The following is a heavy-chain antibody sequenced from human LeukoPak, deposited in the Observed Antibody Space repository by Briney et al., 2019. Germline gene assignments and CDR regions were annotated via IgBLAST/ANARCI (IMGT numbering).Heavy chain of an antibody. CDR1: GGSISSGVYY. CDR3: ARGVYGGSGDCYFDL. V-gene: IGHV4-31*03. Sequence: SQTLSLTCTVSGGSISSGVYYWSWIRQHPGKGLGWIGYIYYSGSTYYNPSLKSRLTISVDTSESQFSLKLSSVTAADTAVYYCARGVYGGSGDCYFDLWGRGTLVTVSS. CDR2: IYYSGST. D-gene: IGHD4-23*01. J-gene: IGHJ2*01.